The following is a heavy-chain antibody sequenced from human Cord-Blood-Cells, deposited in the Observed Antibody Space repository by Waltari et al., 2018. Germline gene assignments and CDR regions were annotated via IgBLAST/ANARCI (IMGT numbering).Heavy chain of an antibody. V-gene: IGHV3-49*04. J-gene: IGHJ6*02. Sequence: EVQLVESGGGLVQPGRSLRLPCTASGFTFGAYAMSWVRQAPGKGLEWVGFIRSKAYGGTTEYAASVKGRFTISRDDSKSIAYLQMNSLKTEDTAVYYCTRGTTIQDYYYYGMDVWGQGTTVTVSS. CDR3: TRGTTIQDYYYYGMDV. CDR2: IRSKAYGGTT. D-gene: IGHD5-12*01. CDR1: GFTFGAYA.